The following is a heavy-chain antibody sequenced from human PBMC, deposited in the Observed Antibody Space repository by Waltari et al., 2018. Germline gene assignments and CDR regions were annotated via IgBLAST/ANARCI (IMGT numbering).Heavy chain of an antibody. CDR1: GFTFSNSA. D-gene: IGHD3-22*01. CDR3: AAGWLLLGAFDV. V-gene: IGHV3-23*01. CDR2: ISGSGGST. J-gene: IGHJ3*01. Sequence: EVQLLESGGGLVQPGGSLRLSCADSGFTFSNSAMSWVRQAPGKGLEWVSAISGSGGSTYYADSVKGRFTISRDNSKNTLYLHMNSLRAEDTAVYYCAAGWLLLGAFDVWGQGTMVTVSS.